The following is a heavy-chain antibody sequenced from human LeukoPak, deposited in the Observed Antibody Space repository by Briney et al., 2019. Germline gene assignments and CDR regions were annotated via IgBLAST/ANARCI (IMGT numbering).Heavy chain of an antibody. Sequence: PSETLSLTCTVSGGPISSYYWSWIRQPPGKGLEWIGYIYYSGSTNYNPSLKSRVTISVDTSKNQFSLKLSSVTAADTAVYYCAGGAFYGPHYFDYWGQGTLVTVSS. V-gene: IGHV4-59*01. CDR1: GGPISSYY. J-gene: IGHJ4*02. D-gene: IGHD2/OR15-2a*01. CDR3: AGGAFYGPHYFDY. CDR2: IYYSGST.